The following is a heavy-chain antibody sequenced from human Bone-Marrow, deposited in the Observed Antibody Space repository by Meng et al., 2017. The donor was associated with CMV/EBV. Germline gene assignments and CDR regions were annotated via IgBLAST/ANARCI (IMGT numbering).Heavy chain of an antibody. J-gene: IGHJ6*02. V-gene: IGHV1-2*02. Sequence: ASVKVSCKASGYTFTSYYMHWVRQAPGQGLEWMGWINPNSGGTNYAQKFQGRVTMTRDTSISTAYMELSRLRSDDTAVYYCARRDLTTGKYGMDVLGQGTTVTVSS. CDR3: ARRDLTTGKYGMDV. CDR2: INPNSGGT. D-gene: IGHD1-14*01. CDR1: GYTFTSYY.